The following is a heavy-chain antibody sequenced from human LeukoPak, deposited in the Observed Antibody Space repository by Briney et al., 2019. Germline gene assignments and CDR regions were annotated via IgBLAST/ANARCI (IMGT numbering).Heavy chain of an antibody. CDR2: ISSSTSYI. J-gene: IGHJ4*02. V-gene: IGHV3-21*01. Sequence: TGGSLRLSCAASGFTFSSYSMNWVRQAPGKGLEWVSSISSSTSYIYYADSVKGRFTISRDNAKNSLYLQMNSLRAEDTAVYYCARDSGWGGYYMPLGPDYWGQGTLVTVSS. D-gene: IGHD3-3*01. CDR1: GFTFSSYS. CDR3: ARDSGWGGYYMPLGPDY.